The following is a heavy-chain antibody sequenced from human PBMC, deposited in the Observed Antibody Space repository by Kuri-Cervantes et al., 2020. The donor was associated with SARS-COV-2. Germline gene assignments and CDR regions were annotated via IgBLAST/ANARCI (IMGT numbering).Heavy chain of an antibody. CDR1: GYTFTSYD. CDR2: LNPNSGNT. V-gene: IGHV1-8*01. D-gene: IGHD1-1*01. J-gene: IGHJ6*02. Sequence: GGSRRLSCKASGYTFTSYDINWVRQATGQGLEWMGWLNPNSGNTGYAQKFQGRVTMTRNTSIGTAYMELSSLRSEDTAVYYCARVLTIDWNDPLGYYYYGMDVWGQGTTVTVSS. CDR3: ARVLTIDWNDPLGYYYYGMDV.